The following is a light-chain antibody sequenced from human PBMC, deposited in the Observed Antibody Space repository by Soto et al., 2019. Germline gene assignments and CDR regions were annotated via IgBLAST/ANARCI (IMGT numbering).Light chain of an antibody. CDR1: QSVSSY. CDR2: DAS. J-gene: IGKJ4*01. CDR3: QQRSNWPLT. V-gene: IGKV3-11*01. Sequence: EIVLTPSPATLSLSPVERATLSCRASQSVSSYLAWYQQKPGQAPRLLIYDASNRATGIPARFSGSGSGTDFTLTISSLEPEDFAVYYCQQRSNWPLTFGGGTKV.